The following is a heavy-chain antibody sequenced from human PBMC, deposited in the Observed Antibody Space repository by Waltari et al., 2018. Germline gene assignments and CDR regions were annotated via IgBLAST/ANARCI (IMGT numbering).Heavy chain of an antibody. CDR2: ISAYNGNT. J-gene: IGHJ6*02. Sequence: QVQLVQSGAEVKKPGASVKVSCKASGYTFTSYGISWVRQAPGQGLEWMGWISAYNGNTIYEQKFKGRVTMTEDTSTDTAYMELSSLRSEDTAVYYCATGLVGATSYYYYGMDVWGQGTTVTVSS. CDR1: GYTFTSYG. D-gene: IGHD1-26*01. V-gene: IGHV1-18*01. CDR3: ATGLVGATSYYYYGMDV.